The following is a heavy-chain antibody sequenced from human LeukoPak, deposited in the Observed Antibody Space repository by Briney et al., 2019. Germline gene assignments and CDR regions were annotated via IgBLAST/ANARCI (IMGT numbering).Heavy chain of an antibody. J-gene: IGHJ4*02. CDR1: GGSISSGGYY. D-gene: IGHD4-17*01. CDR2: IYYSGST. CDR3: ARGTTVTTLGY. Sequence: PSETLSLTCTVSGGSISSGGYYWSWIRQHPGKGLEWIGYIYYSGSTYYNPSLKSRVTISVDTSKNQFSLKLSSVTVADTAVYYCARGTTVTTLGYWGQGTLVTVSS. V-gene: IGHV4-31*03.